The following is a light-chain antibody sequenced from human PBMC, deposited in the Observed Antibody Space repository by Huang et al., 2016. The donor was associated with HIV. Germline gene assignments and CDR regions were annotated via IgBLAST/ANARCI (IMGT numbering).Light chain of an antibody. Sequence: DIVMTQSPDSLAVSLGERATINCKSSQSVLYSSNNKNYLAWYQQKPGQPPKLLIYWAPARESGVPDRFRGSGSWTDFTLTSSSLQAEDVAIYYCQQYYSTLYTFGQGTKLEIK. CDR3: QQYYSTLYT. CDR2: WAP. CDR1: QSVLYSSNNKNY. J-gene: IGKJ2*01. V-gene: IGKV4-1*01.